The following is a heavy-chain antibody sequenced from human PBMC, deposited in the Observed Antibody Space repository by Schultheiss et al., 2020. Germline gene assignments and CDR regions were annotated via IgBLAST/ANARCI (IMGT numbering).Heavy chain of an antibody. CDR2: IYYSGST. CDR1: GYSISSGYY. D-gene: IGHD3-16*01. V-gene: IGHV4-38-2*02. J-gene: IGHJ5*02. CDR3: ARQDYDYVWGSYYFDP. Sequence: CGSLRLSCTVSGYSISSGYYWGWIRQPPGKGLEWIGYIYYSGSTYYNPSLKSRVTISVDTSKNQFSLKLSSVTAADTAVYYCARQDYDYVWGSYYFDPWGQGTLVTVSS.